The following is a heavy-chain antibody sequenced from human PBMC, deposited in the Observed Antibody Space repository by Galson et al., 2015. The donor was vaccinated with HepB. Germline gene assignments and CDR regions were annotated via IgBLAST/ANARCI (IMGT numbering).Heavy chain of an antibody. J-gene: IGHJ4*02. V-gene: IGHV4-61*02. CDR2: IYTSGST. D-gene: IGHD3-3*01. CDR1: GGSISSGSYY. Sequence: TLSLTCTVSGGSISSGSYYWSWIRQPAGKGLEWIGRIYTSGSTNYNPSLKSRVTMSVDTSKNQFSLKLSSVTAADTAVYYCARGPRFLEWFIGDYFDYWGQGTLVTVSS. CDR3: ARGPRFLEWFIGDYFDY.